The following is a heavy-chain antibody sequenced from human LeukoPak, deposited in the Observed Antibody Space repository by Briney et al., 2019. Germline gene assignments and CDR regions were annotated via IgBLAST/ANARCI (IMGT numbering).Heavy chain of an antibody. Sequence: GGSLRLSCSASGFTFSSYAMSWVRQAPGKGLECVSAISGSGGSTYYADSVKGRFTISRDNSKNTLYLQINSLRAEDTAVYYCAKHGLRQYYFDYWGQGTLVTVSS. D-gene: IGHD4-17*01. CDR1: GFTFSSYA. V-gene: IGHV3-23*01. CDR2: ISGSGGST. CDR3: AKHGLRQYYFDY. J-gene: IGHJ4*02.